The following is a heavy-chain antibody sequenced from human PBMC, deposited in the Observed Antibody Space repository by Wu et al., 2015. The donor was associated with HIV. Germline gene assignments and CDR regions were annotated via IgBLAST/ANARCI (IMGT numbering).Heavy chain of an antibody. J-gene: IGHJ3*02. CDR1: GYTFTSYY. V-gene: IGHV1-46*01. Sequence: QVQLVQSGAEVKKPGASVKVSCKASGYTFTSYYMHWVRQAPGQGLEWMGIINPSGGSTSYAQKFQGRVTMTRDTSTSTVYMELSSLRSEDTAVYYCARLGIGQQLPPLGWAFDIWGQGTTRSPSLQ. CDR3: ARLGIGQQLPPLGWAFDI. D-gene: IGHD6-13*01. CDR2: INPSGGST.